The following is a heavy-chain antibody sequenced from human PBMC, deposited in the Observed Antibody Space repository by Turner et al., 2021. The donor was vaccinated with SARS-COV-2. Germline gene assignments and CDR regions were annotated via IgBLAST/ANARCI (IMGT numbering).Heavy chain of an antibody. V-gene: IGHV4-39*01. CDR3: ARQDYDFWSGYPNWLDP. J-gene: IGHJ5*02. CDR2: IYYSGST. D-gene: IGHD3-3*01. Sequence: QLQLQESGPGLVKPSETLSLTCTVSGGSISSTSYYWGWIRQPPGKGLECVGTIYYSGSTYYNPSLKSRVTISVDTSKNQFSLRLSSVTAADTAVYYCARQDYDFWSGYPNWLDPWGQGTLVIVSS. CDR1: GGSISSTSYY.